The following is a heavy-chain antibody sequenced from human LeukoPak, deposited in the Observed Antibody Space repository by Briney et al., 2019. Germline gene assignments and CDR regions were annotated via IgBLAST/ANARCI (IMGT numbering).Heavy chain of an antibody. V-gene: IGHV3-23*01. D-gene: IGHD6-19*01. CDR3: AKGSYSSGWYESDY. CDR2: ISGSGVST. Sequence: GGSLRLSCAASGFTFSSCAMTWVRQAPGKGLDCISGISGSGVSTYYADSVKGRFTISRDNSKNTLYLQMNSLRAEDTAVYYCAKGSYSSGWYESDYWGQGTLVTVSS. CDR1: GFTFSSCA. J-gene: IGHJ4*02.